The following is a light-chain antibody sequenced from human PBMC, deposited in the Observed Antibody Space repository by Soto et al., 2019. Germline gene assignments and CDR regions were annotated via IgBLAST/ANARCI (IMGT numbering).Light chain of an antibody. J-gene: IGLJ1*01. CDR3: SSYTSSSTLYV. CDR1: SSDVGGYNY. Sequence: QAVVTQPASVSGSPGQSITISCTGASSDVGGYNYVSWYQHHPGKAPKLMIYDVTNRPSGVSSRFSGSKSGNTASLTISGLQAEDEADYYCSSYTSSSTLYVFGTGTKLTVL. CDR2: DVT. V-gene: IGLV2-14*03.